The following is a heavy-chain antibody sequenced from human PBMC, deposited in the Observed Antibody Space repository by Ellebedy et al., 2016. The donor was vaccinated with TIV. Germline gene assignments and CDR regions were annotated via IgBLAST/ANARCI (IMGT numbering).Heavy chain of an antibody. CDR1: GGTFNNYA. D-gene: IGHD3-10*01. CDR2: IIPILDTV. J-gene: IGHJ6*02. V-gene: IGHV1-69*04. Sequence: AASVKVSCKASGGTFNNYAISWVRQAPGQGLEWMGRIIPILDTVNYAQNFQGRVTITADSSTSTVYMELSRLTSEDTAVYYCARSGAGNSNGPSLYFYYYGIDVWGQGTTVTVSS. CDR3: ARSGAGNSNGPSLYFYYYGIDV.